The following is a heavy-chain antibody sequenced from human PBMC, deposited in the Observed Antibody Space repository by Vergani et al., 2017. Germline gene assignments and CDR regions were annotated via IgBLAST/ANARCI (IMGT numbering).Heavy chain of an antibody. Sequence: QVQLQESGPGLVKPSETLSLTCTVSGGSISSYYWSWIRQPPGKGLEGIGYIYYSGSTNYNPSLKSRVTILVDTSKKQFSLKLSSVTAADTAGYYRARDRDYYDFGSGYYTGWYFDLWGRGTLVTVSS. D-gene: IGHD3-3*01. CDR2: IYYSGST. J-gene: IGHJ2*01. CDR1: GGSISSYY. CDR3: ARDRDYYDFGSGYYTGWYFDL. V-gene: IGHV4-59*01.